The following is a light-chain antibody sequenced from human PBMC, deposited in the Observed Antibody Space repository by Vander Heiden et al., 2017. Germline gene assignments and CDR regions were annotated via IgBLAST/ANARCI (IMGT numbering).Light chain of an antibody. CDR1: QSSSSW. CDR2: DAS. CDR3: QQYNSYST. Sequence: DIQMTQSPSTLSASVVDRVTITCRASQSSSSWLAWYQQKPGKAPKLLIYDASSLESGVPSRFSGSGSGTEFTLTISSLQPDDFATYYCQQYNSYSTFGPGTKVDIK. V-gene: IGKV1-5*01. J-gene: IGKJ3*01.